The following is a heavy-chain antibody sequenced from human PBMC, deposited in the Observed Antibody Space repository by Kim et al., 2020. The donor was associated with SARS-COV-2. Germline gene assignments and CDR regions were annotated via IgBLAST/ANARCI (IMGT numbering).Heavy chain of an antibody. J-gene: IGHJ4*02. CDR2: IYPGDSDT. CDR1: GYSFTSYW. V-gene: IGHV5-51*01. D-gene: IGHD1-26*01. Sequence: GESLKISCKGSGYSFTSYWIGWVRQMPGKGLEWMGIIYPGDSDTRYSPSFQGQVTISADKSISTAYLQWSSLKASDTAMYYCARHEGSNSPVTEPGGIDYWGQGTLVTVSS. CDR3: ARHEGSNSPVTEPGGIDY.